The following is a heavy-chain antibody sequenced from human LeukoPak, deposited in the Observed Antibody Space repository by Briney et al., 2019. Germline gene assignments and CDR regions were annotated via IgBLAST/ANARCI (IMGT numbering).Heavy chain of an antibody. D-gene: IGHD3-3*01. V-gene: IGHV1-46*01. CDR2: INPSGGRI. Sequence: ASVKVSCKASGYTLTSYSMHWVRQAPGQGLEWRGIINPSGGRISYAQKFQGRVTMTRDTSTSTVYMELSSLRSEDTAVYYCARHSDFWSAPDSWGQRTLVTVSS. CDR3: ARHSDFWSAPDS. CDR1: GYTLTSYS. J-gene: IGHJ5*01.